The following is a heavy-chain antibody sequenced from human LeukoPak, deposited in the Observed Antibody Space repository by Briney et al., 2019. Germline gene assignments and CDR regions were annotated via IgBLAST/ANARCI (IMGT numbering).Heavy chain of an antibody. CDR3: ARDGWELRPS. V-gene: IGHV3-7*04. D-gene: IGHD1-26*01. Sequence: GGSLRLSCAASGFTFSSYWMSWVRQAPGKGLEWVANIKQDGSETYYVDSVKGRFTISRDNAKNSLYLQMSSLRAEDTVVYYCARDGWELRPSGGQGTLVTVSS. CDR2: IKQDGSET. CDR1: GFTFSSYW. J-gene: IGHJ4*02.